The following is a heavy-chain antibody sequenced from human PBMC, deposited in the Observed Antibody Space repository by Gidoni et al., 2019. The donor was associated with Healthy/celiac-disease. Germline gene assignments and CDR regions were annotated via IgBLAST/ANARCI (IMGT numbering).Heavy chain of an antibody. Sequence: QLQLQESGPGLVKPSETLSLTCTVSGGSISSSSYYWGWIRQPPGKGLEWIGRIYYSGSTYYNPSLKSRVTISVDTSKNQFSLKLSSVTAADTAVYYCASVWEWSYYFDYWGQGTLVTVSS. CDR2: IYYSGST. CDR1: GGSISSSSYY. D-gene: IGHD3-3*01. J-gene: IGHJ4*02. V-gene: IGHV4-39*01. CDR3: ASVWEWSYYFDY.